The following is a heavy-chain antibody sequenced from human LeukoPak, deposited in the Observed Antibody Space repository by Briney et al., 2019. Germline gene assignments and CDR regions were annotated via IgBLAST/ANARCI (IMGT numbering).Heavy chain of an antibody. CDR1: GGSISSYY. Sequence: PSETLSLTCTVSGGSISSYYWSWIRQPAGKGLEWIGRIYTSGSTNYNPSLKSRVTMSVDTSKNQFSLKLSSVTAADTAVYYCARGREPAATNWFDPWGQGTLVTVSS. V-gene: IGHV4-4*07. CDR3: ARGREPAATNWFDP. J-gene: IGHJ5*02. D-gene: IGHD2-2*01. CDR2: IYTSGST.